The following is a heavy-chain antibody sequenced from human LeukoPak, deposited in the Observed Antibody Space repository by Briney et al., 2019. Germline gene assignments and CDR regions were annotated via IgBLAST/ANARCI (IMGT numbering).Heavy chain of an antibody. CDR2: INHSGST. Sequence: PSETLSLTCAVYGGSFSGYYWSWIRQPPGKGLEWIGEINHSGSTNYNPSLKSRVTISVDTSKNQFSLKLSSVTAADTAVNYCATQAAAGYYYGMDVWGQGTTVTVSS. D-gene: IGHD6-13*01. CDR3: ATQAAAGYYYGMDV. J-gene: IGHJ6*02. CDR1: GGSFSGYY. V-gene: IGHV4-34*01.